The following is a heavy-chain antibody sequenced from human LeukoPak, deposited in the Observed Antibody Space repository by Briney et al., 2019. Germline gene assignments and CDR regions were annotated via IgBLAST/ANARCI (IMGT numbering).Heavy chain of an antibody. Sequence: GGSLRLSCAASGFTFSSYWMSWVRQAPGKGLEWVANIKQDGSEKYYVDSVKGRFTISRENGKKSLYLQMDSLTDGDTAVYYCAREEQHTNIWSTFGGLGLDVWGQGATATVSS. CDR2: IKQDGSEK. CDR3: AREEQHTNIWSTFGGLGLDV. CDR1: GFTFSSYW. J-gene: IGHJ6*02. D-gene: IGHD1-1*01. V-gene: IGHV3-7*01.